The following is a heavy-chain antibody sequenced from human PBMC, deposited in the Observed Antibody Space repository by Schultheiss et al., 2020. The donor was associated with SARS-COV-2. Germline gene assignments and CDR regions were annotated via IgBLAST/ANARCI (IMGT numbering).Heavy chain of an antibody. CDR1: GGSINSGGYY. Sequence: SETLSLTCTVSGGSINSGGYYWSWIRQHPGKGLEWIGYINYSGSTYYNPSLKSRVTISVDTSKNQFSLKLSSVTAADTAVYYCARKTQLLYAFDIWGQGTTVTVSS. CDR3: ARKTQLLYAFDI. J-gene: IGHJ3*02. D-gene: IGHD2-2*01. V-gene: IGHV4-31*03. CDR2: INYSGST.